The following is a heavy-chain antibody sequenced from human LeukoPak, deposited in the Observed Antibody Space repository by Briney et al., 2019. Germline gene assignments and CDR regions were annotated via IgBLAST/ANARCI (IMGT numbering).Heavy chain of an antibody. CDR1: GFTFSAYS. V-gene: IGHV3-21*01. J-gene: IGHJ4*02. CDR3: ARALEPSVAVIDY. CDR2: FSSSSTYI. D-gene: IGHD6-19*01. Sequence: KSGGSLRLSCAASGFTFSAYSMNWVRQAPGKGLEWVSSFSSSSTYIYYADSVKGRFTISRDNAKNSLYLQMNSLRAEDTAVYYCARALEPSVAVIDYWGQGTLVTVSS.